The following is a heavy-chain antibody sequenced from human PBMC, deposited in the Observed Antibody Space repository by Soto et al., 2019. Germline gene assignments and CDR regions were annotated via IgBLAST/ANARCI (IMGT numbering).Heavy chain of an antibody. J-gene: IGHJ6*03. Sequence: GGSLRLSCAASGFTFSSYGMHWVRQAPGKGLEWVAVISYDGSNKYYADSVKGRFTISRDNSKNTLYLQMNSLRAEDTAVYYCAKDPSDCSSTSCYFYYYYYMDVWGKGTTVTVSS. V-gene: IGHV3-30*18. CDR3: AKDPSDCSSTSCYFYYYYYMDV. D-gene: IGHD2-2*01. CDR2: ISYDGSNK. CDR1: GFTFSSYG.